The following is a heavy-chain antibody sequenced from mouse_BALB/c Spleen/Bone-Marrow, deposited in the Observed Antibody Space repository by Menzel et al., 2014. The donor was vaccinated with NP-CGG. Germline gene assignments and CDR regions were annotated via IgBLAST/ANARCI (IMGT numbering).Heavy chain of an antibody. D-gene: IGHD2-4*01. Sequence: EVKLMESGGGLVKLGGSLKLSCAASGFTFSSYYMSWVRQTPEKRLELVAAINSNGGSTYYPDTVKGRFTIPRDNAKNTLYLQMSSLKSEDTALYYCARREYDYDVFAYWGQGTLVTVSA. J-gene: IGHJ3*01. CDR3: ARREYDYDVFAY. CDR1: GFTFSSYY. V-gene: IGHV5-6-2*01. CDR2: INSNGGST.